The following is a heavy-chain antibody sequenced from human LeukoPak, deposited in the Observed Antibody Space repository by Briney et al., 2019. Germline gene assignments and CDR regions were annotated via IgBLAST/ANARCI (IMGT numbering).Heavy chain of an antibody. D-gene: IGHD6-13*01. J-gene: IGHJ5*02. CDR1: GYTFTSYD. V-gene: IGHV1-8*01. Sequence: ASVKVSCKASGYTFTSYDINWVRQATGQGLEWMGWMNPNSGNTGYAQKFQGRVTMTRNTSISTAYMELSSLRSEDTAVYYCARRAGSSSSWLSKREGSYWFDPWGQGTLVTVSS. CDR2: MNPNSGNT. CDR3: ARRAGSSSSWLSKREGSYWFDP.